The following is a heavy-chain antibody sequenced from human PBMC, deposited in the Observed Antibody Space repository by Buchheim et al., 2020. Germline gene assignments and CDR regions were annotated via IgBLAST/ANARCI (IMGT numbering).Heavy chain of an antibody. D-gene: IGHD6-19*01. Sequence: QVQLQQWGAGLLKPSETLSLTCAVYGGSFSGYYWSWIRQPPEKGLEWIGEINHSGSTNYNPSLKSRVTISVDTSKNKFSLKLSSVTAADTAVYYCARVGAVAGTDFDYWGQGTL. CDR1: GGSFSGYY. V-gene: IGHV4-34*01. CDR3: ARVGAVAGTDFDY. CDR2: INHSGST. J-gene: IGHJ4*02.